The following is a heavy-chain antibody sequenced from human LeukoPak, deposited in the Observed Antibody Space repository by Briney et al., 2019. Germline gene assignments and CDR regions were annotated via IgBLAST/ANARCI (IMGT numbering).Heavy chain of an antibody. CDR3: ARDIVSGSGSLDY. V-gene: IGHV3-74*03. CDR2: LKSDVSTP. J-gene: IGHJ4*02. Sequence: GGSLRLSCAVSRFTLSNYWMHWVGQAPGKGGGGVSRLKSDVSTPTSAASVKARFPISRDNAETMLYLQMNPLGAEDTAVYYCARDIVSGSGSLDYWGQGTLVTVSS. D-gene: IGHD3-10*01. CDR1: RFTLSNYW.